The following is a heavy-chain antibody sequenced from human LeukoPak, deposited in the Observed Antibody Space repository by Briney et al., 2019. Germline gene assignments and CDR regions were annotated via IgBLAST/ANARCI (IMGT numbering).Heavy chain of an antibody. CDR1: SFTFSTCA. J-gene: IGHJ5*02. D-gene: IGHD4-17*01. Sequence: GGSLRLSCATSSFTFSTCAMSWVRQAPGKGLEWVSAISGSGGSTYYADSVKGRFTISRDNSKNTLYLQMNGLRAEDTAVYYCATRLRFTGSWGQGTLVTVSS. CDR2: ISGSGGST. V-gene: IGHV3-23*01. CDR3: ATRLRFTGS.